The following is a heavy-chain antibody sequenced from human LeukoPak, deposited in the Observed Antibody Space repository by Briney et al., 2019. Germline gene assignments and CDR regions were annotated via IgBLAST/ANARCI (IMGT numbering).Heavy chain of an antibody. Sequence: SQTLSLTCAISGDSVSSNSAAWNWIRQSPSRGLEWLGRTYYRSKWYNDYAVSVKSRITINPDTSKNQFSLQLHSVTPEDTAVYYCARHLVEMATITPDGWYYYGMDVWGQGTTVTVSS. CDR3: ARHLVEMATITPDGWYYYGMDV. J-gene: IGHJ6*02. V-gene: IGHV6-1*01. CDR1: GDSVSSNSAA. D-gene: IGHD5-24*01. CDR2: TYYRSKWYN.